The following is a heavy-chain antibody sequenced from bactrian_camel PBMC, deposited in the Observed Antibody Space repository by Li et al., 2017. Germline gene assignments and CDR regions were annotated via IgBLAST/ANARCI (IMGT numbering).Heavy chain of an antibody. D-gene: IGHD2*01. CDR3: AAGFLLPNVVARMNPAHFPH. J-gene: IGHJ4*01. CDR2: IYTGGGST. Sequence: HVQLVESGGGSVQAGGSLRLSCVLSEYEGSSNCMGWFRQAPGKEREGVAVIYTGGGSTYYSASVKGRFFISENTAKNTVYLQMNGLKPDDTAIYYCAAGFLLPNVVARMNPAHFPHSGQGTQVTVS. CDR1: EYEGSSNC. V-gene: IGHV3S1*01.